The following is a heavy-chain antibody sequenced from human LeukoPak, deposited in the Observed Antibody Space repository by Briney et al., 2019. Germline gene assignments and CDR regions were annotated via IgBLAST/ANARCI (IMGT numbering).Heavy chain of an antibody. CDR3: ARQQWLDGAYYFDY. V-gene: IGHV3-21*01. J-gene: IGHJ4*02. D-gene: IGHD6-19*01. Sequence: GGSLRLSCAASGFTLSSSSMNWVRQAPGKGLEWVSSISSSSSYIYYADSLKGRFTISRDNAKNSLYLQMDSLRAEDTAVYYCARQQWLDGAYYFDYWGEGTLVTVPS. CDR2: ISSSSSYI. CDR1: GFTLSSSS.